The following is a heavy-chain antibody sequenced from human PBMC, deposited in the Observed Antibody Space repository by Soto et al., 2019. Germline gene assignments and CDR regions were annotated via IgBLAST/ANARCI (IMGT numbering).Heavy chain of an antibody. CDR3: ARGGDPNHYYYYGMDV. D-gene: IGHD2-21*02. CDR2: IYHSGST. J-gene: IGHJ6*02. Sequence: TLSLTCAVSGGSISSGGYSWSWIRQPPGKGLEWIGHIYHSGSTYYNPSLKSRVTISVDRSKNQFSLKLSSVTAADTAVYYCARGGDPNHYYYYGMDVWGQGTTVTVSS. CDR1: GGSISSGGYS. V-gene: IGHV4-30-2*01.